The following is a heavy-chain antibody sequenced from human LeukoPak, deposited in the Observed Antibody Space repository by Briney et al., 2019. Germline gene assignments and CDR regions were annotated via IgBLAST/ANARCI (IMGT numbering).Heavy chain of an antibody. V-gene: IGHV3-30-3*01. CDR1: GFTFSSYA. Sequence: GGSLRLSCAASGFTFSSYAMHWVRQAPGKGLEWVAVVSYDGSNKYYADSVKGRFTISRDNSKNTLYLQMNSLRAEDTAVYYCAKDSLPLTIFGVVEDVDYWGQGTLVTVSS. CDR3: AKDSLPLTIFGVVEDVDY. J-gene: IGHJ4*02. CDR2: VSYDGSNK. D-gene: IGHD3-3*01.